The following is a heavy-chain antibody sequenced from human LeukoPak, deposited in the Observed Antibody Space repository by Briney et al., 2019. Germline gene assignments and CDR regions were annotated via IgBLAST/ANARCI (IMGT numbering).Heavy chain of an antibody. CDR3: ARIRVGGYYDFWSGYPDAFDI. V-gene: IGHV3-7*01. J-gene: IGHJ3*02. CDR2: IKQDGSEK. Sequence: GGSLRLSCEASGFTFNTYSMNWARQAPGKGLEWVANIKQDGSEKYYVDSVKGRFTISRDNAKNSLYLQMNSLRAEDTAVYYCARIRVGGYYDFWSGYPDAFDIWGQGTMVTVSS. CDR1: GFTFNTYS. D-gene: IGHD3-3*01.